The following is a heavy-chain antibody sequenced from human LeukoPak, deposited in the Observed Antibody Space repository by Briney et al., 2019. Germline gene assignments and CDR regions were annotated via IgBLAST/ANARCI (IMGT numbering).Heavy chain of an antibody. D-gene: IGHD4-17*01. Sequence: PSETLSLTCAVYGGSFSGYYWGWIRQPPGKGLEWIGEINHSGSTNYNPSLKSRVTISVDTSKNQFSLKLSSVTAADTAVYYCARGRGPDYGDYTVLGYWGQGTLVTVSS. CDR2: INHSGST. CDR3: ARGRGPDYGDYTVLGY. J-gene: IGHJ4*02. CDR1: GGSFSGYY. V-gene: IGHV4-34*01.